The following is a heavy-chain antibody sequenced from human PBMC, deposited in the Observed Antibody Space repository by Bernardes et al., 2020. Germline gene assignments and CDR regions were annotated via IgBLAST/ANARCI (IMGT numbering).Heavy chain of an antibody. Sequence: GGSLRLSCAASGFTFSSYWMHWVRQAPGKGLVWVSRINSDGSSTSYADSVKGRFTISRDNAKNTLYLQMNSLRAEDTAVYYCARAYCGGDCPDYWGQGTLVTVSS. D-gene: IGHD2-21*02. CDR1: GFTFSSYW. CDR3: ARAYCGGDCPDY. CDR2: INSDGSST. J-gene: IGHJ4*02. V-gene: IGHV3-74*01.